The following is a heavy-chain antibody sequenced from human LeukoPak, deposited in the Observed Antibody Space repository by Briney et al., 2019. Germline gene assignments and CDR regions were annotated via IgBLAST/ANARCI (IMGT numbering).Heavy chain of an antibody. Sequence: GASVKVSCKASGYTFTSYDINWVRQATGQGLEWMGWINPNSGGTNYAQKFQGRVTMTRDTSISTAYMELSRLRSDDTAVYYCALNYDFWSGYYKPWGQGTLDTVSS. V-gene: IGHV1-2*02. D-gene: IGHD3-3*01. J-gene: IGHJ5*02. CDR2: INPNSGGT. CDR3: ALNYDFWSGYYKP. CDR1: GYTFTSYD.